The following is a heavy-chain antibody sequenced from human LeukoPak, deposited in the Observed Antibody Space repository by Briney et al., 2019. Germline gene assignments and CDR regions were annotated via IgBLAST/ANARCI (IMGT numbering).Heavy chain of an antibody. CDR3: AGTIAARGSDY. V-gene: IGHV3-74*01. D-gene: IGHD6-6*01. CDR1: GFTFSSYW. Sequence: GSLILSCAASGFTFSSYWMHWVRQTPGRGLVWVSRISTDGSSTSYADSVKGRFTISRDNAKNTLYLQMNSLRAEDTAVYYCAGTIAARGSDYWGQGTLVTVSS. J-gene: IGHJ4*02. CDR2: ISTDGSST.